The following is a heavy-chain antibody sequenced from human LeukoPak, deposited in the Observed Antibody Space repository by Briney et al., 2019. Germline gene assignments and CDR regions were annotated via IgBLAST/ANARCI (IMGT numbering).Heavy chain of an antibody. D-gene: IGHD2-15*01. CDR1: GGSISSYY. CDR2: IYYSGST. J-gene: IGHJ1*01. Sequence: PSETLSLTCTVSGGSISSYYWSWIRQPPGKGLEWIGYIYYSGSTNYNPSLKSRVTISVDTSKNQFSLKLSSVTAADTAVYYCARHPRRYCSGGSCYPEYFQHWGQGTLVTVSS. V-gene: IGHV4-59*08. CDR3: ARHPRRYCSGGSCYPEYFQH.